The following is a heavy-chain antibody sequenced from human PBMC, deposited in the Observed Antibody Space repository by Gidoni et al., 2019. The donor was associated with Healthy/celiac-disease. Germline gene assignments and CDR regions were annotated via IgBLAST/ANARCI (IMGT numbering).Heavy chain of an antibody. CDR2: IYYSGST. CDR1: GGSISSGGDY. CDR3: ARENEVTTTFDY. V-gene: IGHV4-31*03. D-gene: IGHD4-17*01. Sequence: QVQLQESGPGLVKPSQTLSLTCTVSGGSISSGGDYCSWIRQHPGKGLEWIGDIYYSGSTYYNPSLKSRVTISVDTSKNQFSLKLSSVTAADTAVYYCARENEVTTTFDYWGQGTLVTVSS. J-gene: IGHJ4*02.